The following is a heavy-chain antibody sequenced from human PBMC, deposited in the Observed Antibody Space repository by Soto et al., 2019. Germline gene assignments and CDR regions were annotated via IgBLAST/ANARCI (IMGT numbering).Heavy chain of an antibody. Sequence: LRLSCAASGFTFSSYSMNWVRQAPGKGLEWVSSISSSSSYIYYADSVKGRFTISRDNAKNSLYLQMNSLRAEDTAVYYCARGYGGDYYYYGMDVWGQGTTVTVSS. D-gene: IGHD4-17*01. CDR3: ARGYGGDYYYYGMDV. V-gene: IGHV3-21*01. CDR2: ISSSSSYI. J-gene: IGHJ6*02. CDR1: GFTFSSYS.